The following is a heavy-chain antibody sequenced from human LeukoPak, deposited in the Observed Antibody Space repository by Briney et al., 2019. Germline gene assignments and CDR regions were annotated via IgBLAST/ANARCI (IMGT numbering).Heavy chain of an antibody. D-gene: IGHD2-15*01. CDR2: MYTSGST. V-gene: IGHV4-4*07. CDR1: GGSISSYY. CDR3: ARAPPRGALTTPYFDY. Sequence: SETLSLTCTVSGGSISSYYWSWIRQPAGKGLEWIGRMYTSGSTNYNPSLKSRVTMSLDTSKNQFSLNLSSVTAADTAVYYRARAPPRGALTTPYFDYWGQGTLVTVSS. J-gene: IGHJ4*02.